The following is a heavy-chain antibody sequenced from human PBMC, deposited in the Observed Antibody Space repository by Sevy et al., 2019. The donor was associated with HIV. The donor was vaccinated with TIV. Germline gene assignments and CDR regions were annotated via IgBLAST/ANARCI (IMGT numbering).Heavy chain of an antibody. CDR2: FDPEDGET. CDR3: ATDKDYYDSSGYYHRYFDY. V-gene: IGHV1-24*01. D-gene: IGHD3-22*01. Sequence: ASVKVSCKVSGYTLTELSMHWVRQAPGKGLEWMGGFDPEDGETIYAQMFQGRVTMTEDTSTDTAYMELSSLRSEDTAVYYCATDKDYYDSSGYYHRYFDYWGQGTLVTVSS. J-gene: IGHJ4*02. CDR1: GYTLTELS.